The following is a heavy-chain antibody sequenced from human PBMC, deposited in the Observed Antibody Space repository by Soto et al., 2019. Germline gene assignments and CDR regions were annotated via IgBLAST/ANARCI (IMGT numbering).Heavy chain of an antibody. Sequence: ASVKVSCKVSGYTLTELSMHWVRQAPGKGLEWMGGFDPEDGETIYAQKFQGRVTMTEDTSTDTAYMELSSLRSEDTAVYYCATVSGAAAAPTLYNWFDPWGQGPLVTVSS. J-gene: IGHJ5*02. V-gene: IGHV1-24*01. CDR2: FDPEDGET. CDR3: ATVSGAAAAPTLYNWFDP. D-gene: IGHD6-13*01. CDR1: GYTLTELS.